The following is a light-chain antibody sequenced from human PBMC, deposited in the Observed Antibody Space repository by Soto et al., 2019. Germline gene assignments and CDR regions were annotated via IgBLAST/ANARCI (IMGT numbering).Light chain of an antibody. CDR1: QSVSSIY. J-gene: IGKJ4*01. CDR2: GAS. CDR3: HRYGSSPPVS. V-gene: IGKV3-20*01. Sequence: EIVLTQSPGTLSLSPGDRATLSCRASQSVSSIYLAWYQQKPGQSPRLLIYGASSRATGIPDRFSGSGSGTDFTLTISRLEPEDFAVYYCHRYGSSPPVSFGGGTKVDIK.